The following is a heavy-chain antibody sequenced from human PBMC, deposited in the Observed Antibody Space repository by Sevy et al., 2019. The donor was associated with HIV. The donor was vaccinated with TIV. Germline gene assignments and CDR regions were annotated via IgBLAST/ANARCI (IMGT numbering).Heavy chain of an antibody. D-gene: IGHD3-10*01. CDR2: ISYDGSNK. CDR1: GFTFSSYA. V-gene: IGHV3-30-3*01. CDR3: ARECRRSGDY. J-gene: IGHJ4*02. Sequence: GGSLRLSCAASGFTFSSYAMHWVRQAPGKGLEWVAVISYDGSNKYYADSVKGRFTISRDNSKNTLYLQMNSLRAEDTAVYYCARECRRSGDYWGQGTLVTVSS.